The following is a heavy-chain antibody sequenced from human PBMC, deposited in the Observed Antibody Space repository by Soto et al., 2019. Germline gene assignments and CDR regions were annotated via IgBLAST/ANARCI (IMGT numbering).Heavy chain of an antibody. CDR3: FQAEYRIRATVPGSAFLLKRTFDL. J-gene: IGHJ2*01. V-gene: IGHV3-23*01. D-gene: IGHD1-26*01. Sequence: AQGKGLEWVSAISGSGGSTYYADSVKGRFTISRDNSKNTLYLQMNSLRAEDTAVFFFFQAEYRIRATVPGSAFLLKRTFDL. CDR2: ISGSGGST.